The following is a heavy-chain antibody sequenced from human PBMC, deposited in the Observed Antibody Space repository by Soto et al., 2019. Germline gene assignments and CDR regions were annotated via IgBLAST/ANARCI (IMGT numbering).Heavy chain of an antibody. V-gene: IGHV3-21*01. CDR2: ISSSSSYI. D-gene: IGHD6-19*01. CDR1: GFTFSSYS. J-gene: IGHJ4*02. Sequence: GGSLRLSCAASGFTFSSYSMNWVRQAPGKGLEWVSSISSSSSYIYYADSVKGRFTISRDNAKNSLYLQMNSLRAEDTAVYYCARDRKQWLVRQYYFDYWGQGTLVTVSS. CDR3: ARDRKQWLVRQYYFDY.